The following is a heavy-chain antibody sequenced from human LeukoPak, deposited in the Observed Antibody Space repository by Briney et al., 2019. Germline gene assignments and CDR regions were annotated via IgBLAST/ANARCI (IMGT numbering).Heavy chain of an antibody. CDR1: GFTFSSYA. V-gene: IGHV3-23*01. CDR3: AKRAVVAAAGTFVWYFDY. J-gene: IGHJ4*02. D-gene: IGHD6-13*01. Sequence: PGGSLRLSCAASGFTFSSYAMHWVRQAPGKGLEWVSAISGSGGSTYYADSVKGRFTISRDNSKNTLYLQMNSLRAEDTAVYYCAKRAVVAAAGTFVWYFDYWGQGTLVTVSS. CDR2: ISGSGGST.